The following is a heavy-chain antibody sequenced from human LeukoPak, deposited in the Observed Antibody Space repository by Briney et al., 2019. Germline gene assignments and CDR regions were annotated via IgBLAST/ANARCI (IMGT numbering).Heavy chain of an antibody. CDR3: ARGVPGY. CDR1: GGSFSGYY. CDR2: INHSGST. V-gene: IGHV4-34*01. J-gene: IGHJ4*02. D-gene: IGHD4/OR15-4a*01. Sequence: SSETLSLTCAVYGGSFSGYYWSWIRQPPGKGLEWIGEINHSGSTNYNPSLKSRVTISVDTSKNQFSLKLSSVTAADTAVYYCARGVPGYWGQGTLVTVSS.